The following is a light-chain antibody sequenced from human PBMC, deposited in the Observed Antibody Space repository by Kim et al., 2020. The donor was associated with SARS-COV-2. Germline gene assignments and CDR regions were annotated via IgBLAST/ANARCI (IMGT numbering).Light chain of an antibody. CDR3: QQYGSSPFT. Sequence: EIVLTQSPGTLSLSPGERATLSCRASQSVSSSYLAWHQQKPGQAPRLLIYGASSRATGIPDRFSGSGSGTDFTLTISRLEPEDSAVYYCQQYGSSPFTFGPGTKVDIK. V-gene: IGKV3-20*01. CDR2: GAS. J-gene: IGKJ3*01. CDR1: QSVSSSY.